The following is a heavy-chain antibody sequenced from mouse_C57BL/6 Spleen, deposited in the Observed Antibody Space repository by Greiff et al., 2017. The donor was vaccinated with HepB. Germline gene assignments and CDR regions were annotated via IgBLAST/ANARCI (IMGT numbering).Heavy chain of an antibody. CDR1: GYTFTSYW. CDR3: ARMRLPTFYYAMDY. D-gene: IGHD2-4*01. J-gene: IGHJ4*01. V-gene: IGHV1-59*01. CDR2: IDPSDSYT. Sequence: QVQLQQSGAELVRPGTSVKLSCKASGYTFTSYWMHWVKQRPGQGLEWIGVIDPSDSYTNYNQKFKGKATLTVDTSSSTAYMQLSSLTSEDSAVYYCARMRLPTFYYAMDYWGQGTSVTVSS.